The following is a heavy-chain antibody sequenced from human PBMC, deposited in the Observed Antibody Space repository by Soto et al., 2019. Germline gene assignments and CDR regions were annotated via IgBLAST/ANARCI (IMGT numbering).Heavy chain of an antibody. J-gene: IGHJ3*02. Sequence: DVQLLESGGGLVQPGGSLRLSCAASGFTFSNFAMNWVRQAPGKGLEWVSAISGSGGSTYYADSMKGRFTISRDNSKNTLYLQMNSLRAEDTAVYYCAKDPVVGTRRAFDIWGQGTMVTVSS. CDR1: GFTFSNFA. CDR3: AKDPVVGTRRAFDI. D-gene: IGHD1-26*01. CDR2: ISGSGGST. V-gene: IGHV3-23*01.